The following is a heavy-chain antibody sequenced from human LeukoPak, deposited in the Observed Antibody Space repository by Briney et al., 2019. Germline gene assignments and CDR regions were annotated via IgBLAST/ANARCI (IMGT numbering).Heavy chain of an antibody. V-gene: IGHV3-48*01. D-gene: IGHD5-18*01. J-gene: IGHJ4*02. CDR3: ARGALWIPSYYFDY. CDR2: ISSSSSTI. Sequence: GGSLRLSCAASGFTFSSYSMNWVRQAPGKGLEWVSYISSSSSTIYYADSVKGRFTISRDNAKNSLYLQMNSLRAEDTAVYYCARGALWIPSYYFDYWGQGTLVTVSS. CDR1: GFTFSSYS.